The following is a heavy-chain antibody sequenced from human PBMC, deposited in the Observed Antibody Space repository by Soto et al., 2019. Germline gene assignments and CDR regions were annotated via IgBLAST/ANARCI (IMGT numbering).Heavy chain of an antibody. Sequence: DVQLVESGGGLVQPGGSLRLSCAASGFPFSSYAMHWVRQAPGKGLEWISYINSASTTTFHADSVKGRFTVSRDNAKNSLYLPRSSLRSEATGVDDCARDLPHWRQGMLVTVSS. CDR1: GFPFSSYA. V-gene: IGHV3-48*01. CDR2: INSASTTT. CDR3: ARDLPH. J-gene: IGHJ4*02.